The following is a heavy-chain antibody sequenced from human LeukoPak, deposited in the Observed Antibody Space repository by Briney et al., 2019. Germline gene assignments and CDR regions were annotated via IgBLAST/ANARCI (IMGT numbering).Heavy chain of an antibody. CDR3: ARSGGNAPYSFISLDY. V-gene: IGHV4-59*01. J-gene: IGHJ4*02. D-gene: IGHD4-23*01. CDR2: FYYSGST. CDR1: GDSISSFY. Sequence: SETLSLNCTVSGDSISSFYWTWIRQPPGKGLEWIGYFYYSGSTSYNPSLKSRVTISGETSKNQFSLKLSSVTAADTAVYYCARSGGNAPYSFISLDYWGQGMLVIVSS.